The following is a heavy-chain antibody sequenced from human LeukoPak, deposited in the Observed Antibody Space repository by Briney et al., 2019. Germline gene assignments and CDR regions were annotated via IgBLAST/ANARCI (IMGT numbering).Heavy chain of an antibody. J-gene: IGHJ4*02. Sequence: SETLSLTCTVSGGSISSYYWSWIRQPPGKGLEWIGEINHSGSTNYNPSLKSRVTISVDTSKNQFSLKLSSVTAADTAVYYCARGGIAVAGNFDYWGQGTLVTVSS. CDR3: ARGGIAVAGNFDY. V-gene: IGHV4-34*01. CDR1: GGSISSYY. D-gene: IGHD6-19*01. CDR2: INHSGST.